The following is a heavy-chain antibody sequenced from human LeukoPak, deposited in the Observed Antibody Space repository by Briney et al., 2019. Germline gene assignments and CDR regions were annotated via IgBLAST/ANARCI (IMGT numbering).Heavy chain of an antibody. CDR3: ASIAVAGKNSIFDY. J-gene: IGHJ4*02. D-gene: IGHD6-19*01. V-gene: IGHV4-34*01. CDR1: GGSFSGYY. CDR2: INHSGST. Sequence: KPSETLSLTCAVHGGSFSGYYWGWIRQPPGKGVEWIGEINHSGSTNYNPSLKSRVTISVDTSKNQFSLKLSSVTAADTAVYYCASIAVAGKNSIFDYWGQGTLVTVSS.